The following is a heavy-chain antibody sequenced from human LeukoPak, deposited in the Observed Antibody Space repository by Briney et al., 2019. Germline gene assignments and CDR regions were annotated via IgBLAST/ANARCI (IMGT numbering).Heavy chain of an antibody. D-gene: IGHD3-10*01. CDR2: IYYSGST. Sequence: PSETLSLTCTVSGGSISSYYWSWIRQPPGKGLEWIGYIYYSGSTNYNPSLKSRVTISVDTSKNQFSLKLSSVTAADTAVYYCARERVFADYYGSGSPFVYGMDAWGKGTTVTVSS. V-gene: IGHV4-59*01. J-gene: IGHJ6*04. CDR1: GGSISSYY. CDR3: ARERVFADYYGSGSPFVYGMDA.